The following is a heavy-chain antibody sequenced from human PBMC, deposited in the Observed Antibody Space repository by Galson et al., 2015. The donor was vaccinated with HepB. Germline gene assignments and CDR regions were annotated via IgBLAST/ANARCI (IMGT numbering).Heavy chain of an antibody. D-gene: IGHD1-26*01. CDR1: GFTVSHNY. J-gene: IGHJ4*02. V-gene: IGHV3-53*01. CDR2: IYRGGDT. Sequence: SLRLSCAASGFTVSHNYMSWVRQAPGKGLEWVSVIYRGGDTHYADSVKGRFTISRDSSKNTVFLQMDSLRAEDTAVYYCARHFLTGSYYFAYWGQGTLVTVSS. CDR3: ARHFLTGSYYFAY.